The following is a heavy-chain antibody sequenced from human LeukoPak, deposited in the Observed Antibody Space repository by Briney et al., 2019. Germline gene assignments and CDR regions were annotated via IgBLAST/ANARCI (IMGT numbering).Heavy chain of an antibody. CDR2: IRYDGSNK. Sequence: GGSLRLSCAASGFTFSSYGMHWVRQAPGKGLEWVAFIRYDGSNKYYADSVKGRFTISRDNSKNTLYLQVNSLRPEDTAVYYCVKPNNPGGGSCYVWGQGTLVTVSS. CDR3: VKPNNPGGGSCYV. V-gene: IGHV3-30*02. D-gene: IGHD2-15*01. CDR1: GFTFSSYG. J-gene: IGHJ4*02.